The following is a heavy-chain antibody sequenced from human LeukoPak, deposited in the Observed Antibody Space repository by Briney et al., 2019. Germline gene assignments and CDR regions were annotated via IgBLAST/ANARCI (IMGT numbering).Heavy chain of an antibody. CDR2: IYYSGST. J-gene: IGHJ4*02. V-gene: IGHV4-59*01. CDR3: ARDQAMATIRILDY. D-gene: IGHD5-24*01. CDR1: GGSISSYY. Sequence: SETLSLTCTVSGGSISSYYWSWIRQPPGKGLEWIGYIYYSGSTNHNPSLKSRVTISVDTSKNQFSLKLSSVTAADTAVYYCARDQAMATIRILDYWGQGTLVTVSS.